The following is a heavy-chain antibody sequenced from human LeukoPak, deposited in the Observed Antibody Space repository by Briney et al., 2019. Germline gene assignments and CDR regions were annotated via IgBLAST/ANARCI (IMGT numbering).Heavy chain of an antibody. D-gene: IGHD6-19*01. CDR2: INHSGST. CDR3: ARGWNSGWYFGY. Sequence: SETLSLTCTVSGGSISDCFWSWIRQPPGKGLEWIGEINHSGSTNYNPSLKSRVTISVDTSKNQFSLKLSSVTAADTAVYYCARGWNSGWYFGYWGQGTLVTVSS. J-gene: IGHJ4*02. V-gene: IGHV4-34*01. CDR1: GGSISDCF.